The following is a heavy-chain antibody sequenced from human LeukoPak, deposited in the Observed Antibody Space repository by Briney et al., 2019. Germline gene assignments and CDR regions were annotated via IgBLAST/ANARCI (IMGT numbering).Heavy chain of an antibody. Sequence: PGGSLRLSCAASGFTVSSNYMSWVRQAPGKGLEWVAFIRYDGSNKYYADSVKGRFTISRDNSKNTLYLQMNSLRAEDTAVYYCARDSKRWEEVDYWGQGTLVTVSS. J-gene: IGHJ4*02. CDR2: IRYDGSNK. CDR1: GFTVSSNY. D-gene: IGHD1-26*01. V-gene: IGHV3-30*02. CDR3: ARDSKRWEEVDY.